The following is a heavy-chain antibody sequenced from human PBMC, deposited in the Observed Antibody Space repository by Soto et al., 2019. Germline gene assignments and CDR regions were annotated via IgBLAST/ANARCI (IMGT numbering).Heavy chain of an antibody. CDR1: GFTFSSFV. J-gene: IGHJ6*04. V-gene: IGHV3-23*01. Sequence: EVQLLESGGAVVQPGGSLRLSCAASGFTFSSFVMNWVRQAPGKGLEWVSGMSGSGGSIYSADSVKGRFTISRDNSKNPLFLDMKILRADDTAVYHCARERLGYGAGRGGMDVWGKGTTVNVSS. D-gene: IGHD3-10*01. CDR3: ARERLGYGAGRGGMDV. CDR2: MSGSGGSI.